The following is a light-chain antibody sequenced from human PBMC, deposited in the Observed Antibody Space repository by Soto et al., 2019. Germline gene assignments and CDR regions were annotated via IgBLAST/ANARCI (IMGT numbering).Light chain of an antibody. Sequence: DIQMTQSPSSLSASVGDTVTLTCRASQSVDNYLKWYQQKTGKXHGLLIYAASTLQSGVPSRFSASGSGTDFTLTISSLQPEDGATYDGQQDLRPPLTFGPGTKVDIK. CDR3: QQDLRPPLT. J-gene: IGKJ3*01. CDR2: AAS. V-gene: IGKV1-39*01. CDR1: QSVDNY.